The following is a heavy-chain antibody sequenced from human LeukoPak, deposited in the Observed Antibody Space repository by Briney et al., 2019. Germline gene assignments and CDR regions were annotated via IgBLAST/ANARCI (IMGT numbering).Heavy chain of an antibody. Sequence: GGSLRLSCAASGFTFSRSSMNSVRQAPGKGLEWVSSITSSSSYIYYADSVKGRFTISRDNAKNSLCLQMNSLRDEDTAVYYCARGSIDGYNLIDAFDIWGQGTMVTVSS. CDR2: ITSSSSYI. CDR3: ARGSIDGYNLIDAFDI. V-gene: IGHV3-21*01. J-gene: IGHJ3*02. D-gene: IGHD5-24*01. CDR1: GFTFSRSS.